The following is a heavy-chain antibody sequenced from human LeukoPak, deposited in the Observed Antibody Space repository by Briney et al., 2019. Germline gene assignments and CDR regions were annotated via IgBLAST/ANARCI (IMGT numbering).Heavy chain of an antibody. CDR2: IYTSGST. Sequence: SETLSLTCAVYGGSFSGYYWSWIRQPAGKGLEWIGRIYTSGSTNYNPSLKSRVTMSVDTSKNQFSLKLSSVTATDTAVYYCARNLFRSAYFDFWGQGTLVTVSS. CDR3: ARNLFRSAYFDF. V-gene: IGHV4-59*10. CDR1: GGSFSGYY. J-gene: IGHJ4*02.